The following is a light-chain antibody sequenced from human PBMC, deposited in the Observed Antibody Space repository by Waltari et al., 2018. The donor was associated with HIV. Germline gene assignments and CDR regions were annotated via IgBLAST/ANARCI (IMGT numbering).Light chain of an antibody. CDR2: ANS. CDR3: QSYDSSLSGWV. CDR1: SPNIGSGYD. Sequence: QSVLTQPPSVSGAPGQRVTISCSGRSPNIGSGYDVHWYQQLPGTAPKLLIYANSNRPSGVPDRFSGSKSGTSASLAITGLQAEDEADYYCQSYDSSLSGWVFGGGTKLTVL. J-gene: IGLJ3*02. V-gene: IGLV1-40*01.